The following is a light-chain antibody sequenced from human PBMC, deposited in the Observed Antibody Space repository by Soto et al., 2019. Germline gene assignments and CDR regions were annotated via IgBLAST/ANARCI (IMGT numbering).Light chain of an antibody. Sequence: QSALTQPASVSGSPGQSITISCTGTSSDIGGYNYVSWYQQHPGKAPKLMIYEVSSRPSGVSNRFSGSKSGNTASLTISGLQAEDGADYFCGSYTSTSTLYVFGSGTKLTVL. CDR3: GSYTSTSTLYV. J-gene: IGLJ1*01. V-gene: IGLV2-14*01. CDR2: EVS. CDR1: SSDIGGYNY.